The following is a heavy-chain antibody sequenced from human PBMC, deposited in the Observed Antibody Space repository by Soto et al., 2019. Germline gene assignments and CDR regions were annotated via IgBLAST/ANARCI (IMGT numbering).Heavy chain of an antibody. CDR2: IKQDGSEK. CDR1: GFTFSSYW. J-gene: IGHJ6*02. CDR3: ARDRYSYYDFWSGSLPYYYYGMDV. D-gene: IGHD3-3*01. Sequence: PGGSLRLSCAASGFTFSSYWMSWVRQAPGKGLEWVANIKQDGSEKYYVDSVRGRFTISRDNAKNSLYLQMNSLRAEDTAVYYCARDRYSYYDFWSGSLPYYYYGMDVWGQGPTVTVSS. V-gene: IGHV3-7*01.